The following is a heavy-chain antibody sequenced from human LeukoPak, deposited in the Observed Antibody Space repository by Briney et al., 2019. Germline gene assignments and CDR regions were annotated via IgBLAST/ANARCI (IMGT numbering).Heavy chain of an antibody. J-gene: IGHJ3*02. D-gene: IGHD3-10*01. CDR1: GYSFSKYG. Sequence: ASVKLSCKAFGYSFSKYGISWVRQAPGHGLEWMGWISAYNGKTKYGQKVQGRVTMTTDTSTSTAYMELRSLISDDTAVYYCARDRQSEGFGELSLYAFDIWGQGTTVTVSS. CDR3: ARDRQSEGFGELSLYAFDI. CDR2: ISAYNGKT. V-gene: IGHV1-18*04.